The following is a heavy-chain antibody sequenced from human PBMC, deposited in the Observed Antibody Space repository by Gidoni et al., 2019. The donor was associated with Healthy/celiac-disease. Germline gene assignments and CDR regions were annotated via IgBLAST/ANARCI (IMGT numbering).Heavy chain of an antibody. CDR1: GFTFSSYG. V-gene: IGHV3-21*01. Sequence: EVQLVESGGGLVKPGGSLRLSCAASGFTFSSYGMNWVRQAPGKGLEWVSSISSSSSYIYYADSVKGRFTISRDNAKNSLYLQMNSLRAEDTAVYYCARDGLSDDAFDIWGQGTMVTVSS. CDR2: ISSSSSYI. J-gene: IGHJ3*02. D-gene: IGHD2-15*01. CDR3: ARDGLSDDAFDI.